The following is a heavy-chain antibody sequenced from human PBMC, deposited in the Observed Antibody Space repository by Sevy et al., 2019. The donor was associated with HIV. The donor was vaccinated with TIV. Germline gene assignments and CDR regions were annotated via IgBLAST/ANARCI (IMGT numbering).Heavy chain of an antibody. CDR3: AREGCTRPHDY. D-gene: IGHD2-8*01. J-gene: IGHJ4*02. CDR2: FSFGGGTI. CDR1: GFTFNIYS. Sequence: GGSLRLSCVVSGFTFNIYSMSWVRQAPGKGLEWVSTFSFGGGTINYADSVKGRFIISRDDSKNTLCLQMNSLRAEDTAVYFCAREGCTRPHDYWGQGTLVTVSS. V-gene: IGHV3-23*01.